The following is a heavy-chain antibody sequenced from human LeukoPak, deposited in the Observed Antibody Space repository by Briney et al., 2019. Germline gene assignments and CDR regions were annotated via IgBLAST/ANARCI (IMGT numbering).Heavy chain of an antibody. Sequence: GGSLRPSCVASGFIFSSYSMNWVRQAPGKGLEWISYISGGGGNIHYADSVEGRSTISRDNAKNSVYLQMNSLRAEDSAVYYCARDFNWAFDCWGQGILVTVSS. V-gene: IGHV3-48*01. D-gene: IGHD1-1*01. CDR2: ISGGGGNI. CDR1: GFIFSSYS. J-gene: IGHJ4*02. CDR3: ARDFNWAFDC.